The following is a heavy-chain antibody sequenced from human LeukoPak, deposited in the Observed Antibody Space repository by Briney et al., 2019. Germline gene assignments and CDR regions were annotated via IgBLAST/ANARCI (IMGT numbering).Heavy chain of an antibody. CDR3: ARDTIPTTAHTGGFDY. CDR2: IYYSGST. Sequence: PSETLSLTCTVSGGSISSYYWSWIRQPPGKGLEWIGYIYYSGSTNYNPSLKSRVTISVDTSKNQFSLKLSSVTAADTAVYYCARDTIPTTAHTGGFDYWGQGTLVTVSS. J-gene: IGHJ4*02. CDR1: GGSISSYY. V-gene: IGHV4-59*12. D-gene: IGHD4-11*01.